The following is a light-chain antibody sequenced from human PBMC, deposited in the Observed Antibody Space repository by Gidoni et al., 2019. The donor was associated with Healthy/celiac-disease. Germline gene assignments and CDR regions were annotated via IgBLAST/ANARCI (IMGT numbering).Light chain of an antibody. CDR1: QSVSSSY. V-gene: IGKV3-20*01. Sequence: EIVLTKSTGTLSLSPGERATLSCSASQSVSSSYLAWYQQKPGQAPRLLIYGASSRATGIPDRFSGSGSGTDFTLTISRLEPEDFAVYYCQQYGSSPVAFGQGTKVEIK. CDR3: QQYGSSPVA. CDR2: GAS. J-gene: IGKJ1*01.